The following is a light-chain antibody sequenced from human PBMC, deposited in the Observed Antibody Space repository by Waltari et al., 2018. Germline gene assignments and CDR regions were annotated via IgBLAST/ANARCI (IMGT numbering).Light chain of an antibody. J-gene: IGKJ1*01. CDR3: QQGFGTPRS. CDR2: DAS. Sequence: DIQMTQSPSTLSASVGARVTITCRANQNINTWLAWFQLKPGKAPNLLIYDASSLESGVPSRFSGSGSGTEFTLTISTLQSDDVATYYCQQGFGTPRSFGQGTKVEI. V-gene: IGKV1-5*01. CDR1: QNINTW.